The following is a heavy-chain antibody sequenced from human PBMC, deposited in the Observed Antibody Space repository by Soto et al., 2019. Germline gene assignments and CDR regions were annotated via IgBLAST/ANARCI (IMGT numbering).Heavy chain of an antibody. Sequence: QVQLQESGPGLVKPSQTLSLTCTVSGDSVSSSSYYWSWIRQHPGKGLEWIGYIHHSGTTYYNPSLKSRITLSVDTSKNQFSLRLSSVTAADTAVYYCASGPGYKAWGQGTLVTVSS. CDR1: GDSVSSSSYY. J-gene: IGHJ5*02. CDR3: ASGPGYKA. CDR2: IHHSGTT. D-gene: IGHD5-12*01. V-gene: IGHV4-31*03.